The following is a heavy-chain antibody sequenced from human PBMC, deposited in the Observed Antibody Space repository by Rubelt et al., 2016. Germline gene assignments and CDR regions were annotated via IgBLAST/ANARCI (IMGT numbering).Heavy chain of an antibody. D-gene: IGHD6-6*01. Sequence: QLQLQESGPRLVKPSETLSLTCTVSGGSITSTRYYWGWIRQPPGKGLEWVGTIYYSGSTYDNQSLRSRVTISVDTSKNQFSLRLSSVTAADTAVYYCARHSSSLEGYYGMDVWGQGTTVTVSS. V-gene: IGHV4-39*01. CDR2: IYYSGST. CDR1: GGSITSTRYY. CDR3: ARHSSSLEGYYGMDV. J-gene: IGHJ6*02.